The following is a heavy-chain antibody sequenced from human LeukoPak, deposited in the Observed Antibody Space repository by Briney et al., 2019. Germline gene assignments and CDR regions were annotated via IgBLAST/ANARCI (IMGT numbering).Heavy chain of an antibody. CDR1: GFIFSTTW. CDR2: ISVSGGST. CDR3: AKDDGYRYDNGGWFDY. V-gene: IGHV3-23*01. D-gene: IGHD5-12*01. Sequence: GGSLRLSCAASGFIFSTTWMNWVRQAPGKGLEWVSAISVSGGSTYYADSVKGRFTISRDNSKNTVSLQINSLRADDTAVYYCAKDDGYRYDNGGWFDYWGQGALVTVSS. J-gene: IGHJ4*02.